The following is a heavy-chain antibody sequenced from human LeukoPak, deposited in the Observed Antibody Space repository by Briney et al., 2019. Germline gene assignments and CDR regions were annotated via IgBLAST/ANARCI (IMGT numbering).Heavy chain of an antibody. CDR1: GFTLSNYG. J-gene: IGHJ4*02. D-gene: IGHD4-4*01. CDR2: VWYDGSNK. V-gene: IGHV3-33*01. Sequence: GGSLRLSCAASGFTLSNYGMHWVRQAPGKGLEWVAVVWYDGSNKYYADSVKGRFTISRDNSKNMLYLQMNSLRAEDTAVYYCARDPSLRVTLDYWGQGTLVTVSS. CDR3: ARDPSLRVTLDY.